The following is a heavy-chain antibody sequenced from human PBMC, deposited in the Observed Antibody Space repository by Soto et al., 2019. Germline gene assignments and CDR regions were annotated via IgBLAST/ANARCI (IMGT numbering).Heavy chain of an antibody. D-gene: IGHD6-19*01. V-gene: IGHV3-23*01. CDR1: GFTFSSFA. Sequence: GGSLRLSCAASGFTFSSFAMIWVRQAPGKGLEWVSIISGSGGTTYYADSVKGRFTISRDNSRNTLYQQMNSLSAEDTAVYYCARVTVAVAGTTTIYYFDYWGQGTLVTVSS. CDR2: ISGSGGTT. CDR3: ARVTVAVAGTTTIYYFDY. J-gene: IGHJ4*02.